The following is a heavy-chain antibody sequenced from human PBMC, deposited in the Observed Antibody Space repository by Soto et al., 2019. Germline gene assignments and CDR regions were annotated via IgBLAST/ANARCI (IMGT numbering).Heavy chain of an antibody. J-gene: IGHJ4*02. CDR3: GRVGYGDCAALDY. Sequence: QVQLVQSGAEVKKPGSSVKVSCKASGGTFSSYAISWVRQAPGQGLEWMGGIIPIFGTANYAQKIQGRVTITADETTSSAYMELSSLRSEDTAVYYCGRVGYGDCAALDYWGQGTLVTVSS. D-gene: IGHD4-17*01. V-gene: IGHV1-69*01. CDR1: GGTFSSYA. CDR2: IIPIFGTA.